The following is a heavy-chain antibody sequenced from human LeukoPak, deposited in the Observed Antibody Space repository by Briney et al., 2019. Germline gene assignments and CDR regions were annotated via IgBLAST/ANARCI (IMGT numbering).Heavy chain of an antibody. D-gene: IGHD2-15*01. J-gene: IGHJ4*02. CDR2: ISGSGDRT. CDR3: AKDRGRTWVQVAN. V-gene: IGHV3-23*01. CDR1: GFTFNIYA. Sequence: GGSLRLSCAASGFTFNIYAMTWVRQAPGKGLEWVSGISGSGDRTYYVDSVKGWFTISRDNSRNTLYLQLNSLRAEDTALYYCAKDRGRTWVQVANWGQGTLVTVSS.